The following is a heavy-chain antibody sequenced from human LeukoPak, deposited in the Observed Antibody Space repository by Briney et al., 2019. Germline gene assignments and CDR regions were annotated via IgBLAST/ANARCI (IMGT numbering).Heavy chain of an antibody. J-gene: IGHJ4*02. CDR2: INPNSGDT. V-gene: IGHV1-2*02. Sequence: GASVKVSCKASGYTFTGHYMHWVRQAPGQGLGWMGWINPNSGDTNYAQKFQGRVTMTRATSISTAYMELSRLSFDDTAVYYCAREAVIRGIIITNFDYWGQGTLVTVSS. D-gene: IGHD3-10*01. CDR3: AREAVIRGIIITNFDY. CDR1: GYTFTGHY.